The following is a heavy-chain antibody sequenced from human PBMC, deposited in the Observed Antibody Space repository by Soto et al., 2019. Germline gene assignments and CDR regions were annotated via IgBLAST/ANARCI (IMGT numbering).Heavy chain of an antibody. Sequence: GESLKISCKGSGYSFTSYWIGWVRQMPGKGLGWMGIIYPGDSDTRYSPSFQGQVTISADKSISTAYLQWSSLKASDTAMYYCARADGDHGDYYGMDVWGQGTTVTVSS. CDR3: ARADGDHGDYYGMDV. J-gene: IGHJ6*02. V-gene: IGHV5-51*01. CDR2: IYPGDSDT. D-gene: IGHD4-17*01. CDR1: GYSFTSYW.